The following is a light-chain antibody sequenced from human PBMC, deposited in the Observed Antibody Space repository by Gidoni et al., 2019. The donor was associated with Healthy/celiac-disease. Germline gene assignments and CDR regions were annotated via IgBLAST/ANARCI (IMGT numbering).Light chain of an antibody. V-gene: IGKV3-15*01. Sequence: IVMTQSPATLSVSPGERATLPCRASQSVSSNLAWYQQKPGQAPRLLIYGASTRATGIPARFSGSGSGTEFTLTISSLQSEDFAVYYCQQYNNWPPLTFGGGTKVEIK. CDR2: GAS. J-gene: IGKJ4*01. CDR3: QQYNNWPPLT. CDR1: QSVSSN.